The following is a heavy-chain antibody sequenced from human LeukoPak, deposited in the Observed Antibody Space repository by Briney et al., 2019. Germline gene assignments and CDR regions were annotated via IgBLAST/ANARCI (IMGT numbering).Heavy chain of an antibody. D-gene: IGHD2-15*01. J-gene: IGHJ4*02. V-gene: IGHV1-69*01. CDR1: VGTFSSYA. Sequence: ASVKVSCKASVGTFSSYAISWVRQAPGQGLEWMGGIIPIFGTANYAQKFQGRVTITADESTSTAYMELSSLRSEDTAVYYCARERGYCSGGSCYSLDYWGQGTLVTVSS. CDR3: ARERGYCSGGSCYSLDY. CDR2: IIPIFGTA.